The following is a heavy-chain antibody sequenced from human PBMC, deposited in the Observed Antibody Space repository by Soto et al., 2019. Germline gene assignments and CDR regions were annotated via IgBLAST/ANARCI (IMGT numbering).Heavy chain of an antibody. CDR3: ARTKMPTVPNFPY. J-gene: IGHJ4*02. Sequence: ASVQVSCKASGYTFTTYYLHWVRQAPGQDLEWMGWINPTSGMTNSAQKFHGRVTMTRETSITTAYMGLSRLNSDDTAVYYCARTKMPTVPNFPYWGQGTQVTVSS. V-gene: IGHV1-2*02. CDR1: GYTFTTYY. D-gene: IGHD4-17*01. CDR2: INPTSGMT.